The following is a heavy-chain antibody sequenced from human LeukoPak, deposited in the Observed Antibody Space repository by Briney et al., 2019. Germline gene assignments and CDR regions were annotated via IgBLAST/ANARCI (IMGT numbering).Heavy chain of an antibody. D-gene: IGHD1-14*01. CDR2: IKQDGSEK. Sequence: GGSLRLSCAASGFTFSSYWMSWVRQAPGKGLEWVANIKQDGSEKYYVDSVKGRFTISRDNSKNTLYLQMNSLRAEDTAVYYCAREGITGAPRNDYWGQGTLVTVSS. J-gene: IGHJ4*02. CDR1: GFTFSSYW. V-gene: IGHV3-7*01. CDR3: AREGITGAPRNDY.